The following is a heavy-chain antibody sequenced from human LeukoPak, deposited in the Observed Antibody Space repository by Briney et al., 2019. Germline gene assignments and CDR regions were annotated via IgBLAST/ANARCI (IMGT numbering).Heavy chain of an antibody. CDR1: GGSISSYY. CDR3: ARTAQGAWEDY. Sequence: SETVSLTCTVSGGSISSYYWSWIRQPPGKGLEWIGYIYYSGSTNYNPSLKSRVTISVDTSKNQFSLKLSSVTAADTAVYYCARTAQGAWEDYWGQGTLVTVSS. D-gene: IGHD1-26*01. J-gene: IGHJ4*02. CDR2: IYYSGST. V-gene: IGHV4-59*01.